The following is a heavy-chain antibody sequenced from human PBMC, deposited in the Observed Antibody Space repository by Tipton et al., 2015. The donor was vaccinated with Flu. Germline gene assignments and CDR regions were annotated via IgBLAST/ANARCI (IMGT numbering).Heavy chain of an antibody. CDR1: GGSIGSSTYY. J-gene: IGHJ4*02. V-gene: IGHV4-39*07. D-gene: IGHD3-10*01. Sequence: TLSLTCTVFGGSIGSSTYYWGWIRQPPGKGLEWIGSLYDSGITYYNPSLKSRVTISLDTSKNQFSLKLISVTAADTAVYYCARGSGSGTDVTFYFWGQGTLVTVSS. CDR3: ARGSGSGTDVTFYF. CDR2: LYDSGIT.